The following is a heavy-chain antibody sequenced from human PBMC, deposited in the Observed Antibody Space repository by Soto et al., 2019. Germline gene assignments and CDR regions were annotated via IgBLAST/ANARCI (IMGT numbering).Heavy chain of an antibody. CDR2: IYYSGST. J-gene: IGHJ6*03. CDR3: ARRDEYSSSGDYYYYMDV. V-gene: IGHV4-59*08. Sequence: SETLSLTCTVSGGSISSYYWSWIRQPPGKGLEWIGYIYYSGSTNYNPSLKSRVTISVDTSKNQFSLKLSSVTAADTAVYYCARRDEYSSSGDYYYYMDVWGKGTTVTVSS. D-gene: IGHD6-6*01. CDR1: GGSISSYY.